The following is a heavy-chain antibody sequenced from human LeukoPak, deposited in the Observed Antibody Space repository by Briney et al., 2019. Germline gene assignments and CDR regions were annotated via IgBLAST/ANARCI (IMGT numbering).Heavy chain of an antibody. D-gene: IGHD6-6*01. CDR3: AREGSMTARPFVSIDY. Sequence: SETLSLTCTVSGGSISSYYCSWIRQPAGKGLQWIGRIHTSGSTDYNPSLGSRVTMSVDTSKNQFSLKLSSVTAADKAVYYCAREGSMTARPFVSIDYWGQGTLVTVSS. CDR1: GGSISSYY. CDR2: IHTSGST. J-gene: IGHJ4*02. V-gene: IGHV4-4*07.